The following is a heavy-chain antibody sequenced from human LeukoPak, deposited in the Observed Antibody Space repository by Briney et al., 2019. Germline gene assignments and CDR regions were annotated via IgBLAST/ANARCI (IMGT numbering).Heavy chain of an antibody. CDR2: MNPNSGNT. D-gene: IGHD3-16*02. CDR1: GYTFTSYD. Sequence: GASVKVSCKASGYTFTSYDINWVRQATGQGLEWMGWMNPNSGNTGYAQKFQGRVTITRNTSISTAYMELSSLRSEDTAVYYCARGDGRRYPKYFQHWGQGTLVTVSS. V-gene: IGHV1-8*03. J-gene: IGHJ1*01. CDR3: ARGDGRRYPKYFQH.